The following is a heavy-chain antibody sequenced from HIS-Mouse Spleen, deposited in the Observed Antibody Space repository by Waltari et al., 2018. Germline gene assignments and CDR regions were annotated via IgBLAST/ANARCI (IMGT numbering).Heavy chain of an antibody. Sequence: QVQLQQWGAGLLKPSETLSLTCAVYGGSFSGYYWSWIRQPQGKGLEWIGEINHSGSTNYNPSLKSRVTISVDTSKNQFSLKLSSVTAADTAVYYCARGGITMIVVVRGAWYFDLWGRGTLVTVSS. CDR2: INHSGST. V-gene: IGHV4-34*01. CDR1: GGSFSGYY. D-gene: IGHD3-22*01. J-gene: IGHJ2*01. CDR3: ARGGITMIVVVRGAWYFDL.